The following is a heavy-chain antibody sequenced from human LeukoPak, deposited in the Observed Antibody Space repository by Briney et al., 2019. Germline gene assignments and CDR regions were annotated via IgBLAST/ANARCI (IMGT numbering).Heavy chain of an antibody. CDR3: ARLYGSGSYYYYMDV. CDR1: GGSFSAYY. Sequence: PSETLSLTCAVYGGSFSAYYWSWIRQPPGKGLEWIGEINHTGSTSYNPSLKSRVTISVDTSKNQFSLKLSSVTAADTAVYYCARLYGSGSYYYYMDVWGKGTTVTISS. CDR2: INHTGST. D-gene: IGHD3-10*01. J-gene: IGHJ6*03. V-gene: IGHV4-34*01.